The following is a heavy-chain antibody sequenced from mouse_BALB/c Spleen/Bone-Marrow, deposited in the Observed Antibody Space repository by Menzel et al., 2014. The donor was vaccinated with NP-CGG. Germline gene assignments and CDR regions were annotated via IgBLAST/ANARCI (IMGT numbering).Heavy chain of an antibody. V-gene: IGHV1-61*01. CDR3: VRKYGKGGDY. CDR2: IDPSDSEI. J-gene: IGHJ2*01. CDR1: GYTFTGYW. D-gene: IGHD2-10*02. Sequence: VKLVESGAEVVRPGASVKLSCKASGYTFTGYWMNWVKQRPGQGLEWIGMIDPSDSEIHYNQMFKDKATLTVDKSSSTAYMQLSSLTSDDSAVYYCVRKYGKGGDYWGQGTTLTVSS.